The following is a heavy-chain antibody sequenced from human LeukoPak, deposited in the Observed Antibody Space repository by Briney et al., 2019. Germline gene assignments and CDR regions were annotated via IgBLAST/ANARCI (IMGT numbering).Heavy chain of an antibody. D-gene: IGHD3-3*01. V-gene: IGHV3-7*01. J-gene: IGHJ4*02. Sequence: GGSLRLSCAASGFSFRTYWMTWVRQAPGKGLEWVADIKQDGSEKYYLDSVKGRFAISTDNAKNLLSLEMNSLRVEDTAVYYCSWSGEADWGQGTLVTVSS. CDR2: IKQDGSEK. CDR1: GFSFRTYW. CDR3: SWSGEAD.